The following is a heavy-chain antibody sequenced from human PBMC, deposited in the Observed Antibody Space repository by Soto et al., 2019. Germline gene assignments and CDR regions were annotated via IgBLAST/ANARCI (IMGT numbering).Heavy chain of an antibody. CDR2: INHSGST. CDR3: ERVSSKLERRHCFDI. V-gene: IGHV4-34*01. CDR1: VGSFSGSE. J-gene: IGHJ5*02. D-gene: IGHD1-1*01. Sequence: SETMSPTSAVYVGSFSGSEWSWIRPHPGKGLEWIGEINHSGSTNYNPSLKSRVTISVDTSKNQFSLKLSSVTAADTAVYFFERVSSKLERRHCFDIWGQGILVTGSS.